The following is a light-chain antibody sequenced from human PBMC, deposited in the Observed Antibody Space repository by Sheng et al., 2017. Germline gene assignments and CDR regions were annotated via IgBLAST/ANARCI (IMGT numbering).Light chain of an antibody. Sequence: QSALTQPASVSGSPGQSITISCTGTSSDVGNDNYVSWYQQHPGKAPKLMIYDVSDRPSGVSNRFSGSKSGNTASLTISGLQADDEADYYCSSYTSSSTWVFGGGTKVTVL. V-gene: IGLV2-14*03. CDR3: SSYTSSSTWV. J-gene: IGLJ3*02. CDR2: DVS. CDR1: SSDVGNDNY.